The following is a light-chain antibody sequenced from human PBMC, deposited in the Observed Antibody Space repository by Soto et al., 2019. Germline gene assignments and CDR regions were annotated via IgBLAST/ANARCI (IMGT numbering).Light chain of an antibody. Sequence: IVLTQTPGTLSLSPGERATLSCRASQSVSSNYLAWFQQKPGQAPRLLIYGASSRVTGIPDRFSGSGSGTEFTLTISRLEPEDFAVYYCQQYGNSPWAFGQGTKVEIK. CDR2: GAS. CDR1: QSVSSNY. J-gene: IGKJ1*01. V-gene: IGKV3-20*01. CDR3: QQYGNSPWA.